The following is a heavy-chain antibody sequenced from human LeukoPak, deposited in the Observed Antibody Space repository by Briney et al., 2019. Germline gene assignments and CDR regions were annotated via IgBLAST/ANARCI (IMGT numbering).Heavy chain of an antibody. CDR3: ARHAPSAYGINFEY. D-gene: IGHD5-12*01. CDR2: IYPGDYET. J-gene: IGHJ4*02. V-gene: IGHV5-51*01. Sequence: GESLKISCKGSGYSFTNYWIGWVRQMPGKSLEWMGIIYPGDYETRYSPSFQGQVTISADKSISTAYLQWSSLKASDTAKYYCARHAPSAYGINFEYWGQVTLVTVSS. CDR1: GYSFTNYW.